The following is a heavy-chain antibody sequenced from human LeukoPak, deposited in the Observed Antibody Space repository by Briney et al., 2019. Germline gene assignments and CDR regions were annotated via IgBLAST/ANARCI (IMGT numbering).Heavy chain of an antibody. D-gene: IGHD3-9*01. CDR3: ARNILTGYYTGFDY. V-gene: IGHV3-21*01. CDR2: ISSSSSYI. Sequence: KPGGSLRLSCAASGFTFSSYSTNRVRQAPGKGLEWVSSISSSSSYIYYADSVKGRFTISRHNAKNSLYLQMNSLRAEDTAVYYCARNILTGYYTGFDYWGQGTLVTVSS. J-gene: IGHJ4*02. CDR1: GFTFSSYS.